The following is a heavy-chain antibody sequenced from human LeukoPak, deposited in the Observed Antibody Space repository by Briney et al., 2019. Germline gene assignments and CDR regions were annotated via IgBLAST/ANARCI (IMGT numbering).Heavy chain of an antibody. V-gene: IGHV4-39*01. CDR1: GGSISSGDYY. Sequence: SETLSLTCTVSGGSISSGDYYWSWIRQPPGKGLEWIGYIYYSGSTYYNPSLKSRVTISVDTSKNQFSLKLSSVTAADTAVYYCAGQRIAAAAFDYWGQGTLVAVSS. CDR2: IYYSGST. J-gene: IGHJ4*02. D-gene: IGHD6-13*01. CDR3: AGQRIAAAAFDY.